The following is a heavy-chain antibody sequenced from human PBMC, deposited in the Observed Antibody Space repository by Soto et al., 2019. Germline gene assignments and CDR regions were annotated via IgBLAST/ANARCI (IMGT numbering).Heavy chain of an antibody. J-gene: IGHJ4*02. CDR2: ISYDGSNK. Sequence: TGGSLRLSCAASGFTFSSYGMHWVRQAPGKGLEWVAVISYDGSNKYYADSVKGRFTISRDNSKNTLYLQMNSLRAEDTAVYYCAKESEDDGTSSGWYGLHPYYFDYWGQGTLVTVSS. CDR1: GFTFSSYG. D-gene: IGHD6-19*01. V-gene: IGHV3-30*18. CDR3: AKESEDDGTSSGWYGLHPYYFDY.